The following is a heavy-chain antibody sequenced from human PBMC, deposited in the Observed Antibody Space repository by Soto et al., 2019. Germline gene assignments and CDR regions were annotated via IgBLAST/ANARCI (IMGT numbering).Heavy chain of an antibody. CDR2: IYYRGST. CDR3: AIGCRRSPAMDV. Sequence: QVQLQESGPGLVRPSQTLSLTCTVSGGSISSGGYDWGWIRQHPGKGLEWIGYIYYRGSTDYNPSLQSGVTTSVDTSKNQFSLKLSSVTAADTAVYYCAIGCRRSPAMDVWGQGTKVTVSS. CDR1: GGSISSGGYD. D-gene: IGHD2-8*01. V-gene: IGHV4-31*03. J-gene: IGHJ6*02.